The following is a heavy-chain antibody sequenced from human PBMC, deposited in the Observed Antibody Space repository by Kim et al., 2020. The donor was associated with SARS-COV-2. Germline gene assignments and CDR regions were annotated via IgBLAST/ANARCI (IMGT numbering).Heavy chain of an antibody. J-gene: IGHJ5*02. D-gene: IGHD3-3*01. CDR3: ARVRDFWSGNWFDP. Sequence: ASVKVSCKSSGYTFTSYGISWVRQAPGQGLEWMGWISAYNGNTNYAQKLQGRVTMTTDTSTSTAYMELRSLRSDDTAVYYCARVRDFWSGNWFDPWGQGTLVTVSS. V-gene: IGHV1-18*01. CDR2: ISAYNGNT. CDR1: GYTFTSYG.